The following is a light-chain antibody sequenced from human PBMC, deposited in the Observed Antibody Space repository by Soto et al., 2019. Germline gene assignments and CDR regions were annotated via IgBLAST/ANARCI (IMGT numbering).Light chain of an antibody. V-gene: IGLV4-60*02. Sequence: QAVLTQSSSASASLGSSVKFTCTLGSGHSSYIIAWHQQQPGKAPRYLMKVEGSGGYNKGSGVPDRFSGSSSGADRYLTISYLQFEDEADYYCETWDSNTRVFGGGTKLTVL. CDR3: ETWDSNTRV. CDR1: SGHSSYI. J-gene: IGLJ3*02. CDR2: VEGSGGY.